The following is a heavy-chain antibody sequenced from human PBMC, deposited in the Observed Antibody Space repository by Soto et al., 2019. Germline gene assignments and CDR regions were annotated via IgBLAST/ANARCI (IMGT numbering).Heavy chain of an antibody. J-gene: IGHJ6*03. CDR1: GYTFTSYY. CDR3: AREGAVAAAGTWGSYYYYMDV. D-gene: IGHD6-13*01. CDR2: INPSGGST. V-gene: IGHV1-46*03. Sequence: ASVKVSCKASGYTFTSYYMHWVRQAPGQGLEWMGIINPSGGSTSYAQKFQGRVTMTRDTSTSTVYMELSSLRSEDTAVYYCAREGAVAAAGTWGSYYYYMDVWGKGTTVTVSS.